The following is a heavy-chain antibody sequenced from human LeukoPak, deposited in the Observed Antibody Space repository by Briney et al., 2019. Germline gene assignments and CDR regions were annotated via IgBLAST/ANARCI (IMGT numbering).Heavy chain of an antibody. CDR3: AKDRLTYYYGSGSYMGGYYFDY. CDR1: GFTFSSYG. D-gene: IGHD3-10*01. V-gene: IGHV3-30*18. J-gene: IGHJ4*02. CDR2: ISYDGSNK. Sequence: GGSLILSCAASGFTFSSYGMHWVRQAPGKGLEWVAVISYDGSNKYYADSVKGRFTISRDNSKNTLYLQMNSLRAEDTAVYYCAKDRLTYYYGSGSYMGGYYFDYWGQGTLVTVSS.